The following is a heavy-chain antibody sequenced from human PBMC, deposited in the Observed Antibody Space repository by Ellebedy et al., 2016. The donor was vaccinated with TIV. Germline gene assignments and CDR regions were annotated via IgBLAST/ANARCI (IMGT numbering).Heavy chain of an antibody. J-gene: IGHJ5*02. CDR2: IWYDGSNK. CDR3: ARDSPVDIVATITLGWFDP. Sequence: GGSLRLXXAASGFTFSSYGMHWVRQAPGKGLEWVAVIWYDGSNKYYADSVKGRFTISRDNSKNTLYLQMNSLRAEDTAVYYCARDSPVDIVATITLGWFDPWGQGTLVTVSS. D-gene: IGHD5-12*01. CDR1: GFTFSSYG. V-gene: IGHV3-33*01.